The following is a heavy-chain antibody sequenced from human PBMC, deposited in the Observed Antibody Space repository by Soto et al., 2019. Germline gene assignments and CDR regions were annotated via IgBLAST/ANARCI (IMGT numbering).Heavy chain of an antibody. CDR3: ARDKAGYSSRWSRMDV. V-gene: IGHV1-69*13. Sequence: GASVKVSCKASGGTFSSYAISWVRQATGQGLEWMGGIIPIFGTANYAQKFQGRVTITADESTSTAYMELSSLRSEDTAVYYCARDKAGYSSRWSRMDVWGQGTTVTVSS. CDR1: GGTFSSYA. J-gene: IGHJ6*02. D-gene: IGHD6-13*01. CDR2: IIPIFGTA.